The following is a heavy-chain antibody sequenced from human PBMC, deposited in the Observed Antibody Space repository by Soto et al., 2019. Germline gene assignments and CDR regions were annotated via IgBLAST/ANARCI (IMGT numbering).Heavy chain of an antibody. V-gene: IGHV4-4*02. CDR1: GGSISSSNW. J-gene: IGHJ4*02. CDR3: ARGGGYCSGGSCYPDY. CDR2: IYHSGRT. Sequence: QVQLQESGPGLVKPSGTLSLTCAVSGGSISSSNWWSWVRQPPGKGLEWIGDIYHSGRTNYNPSLKRRVTISIDQSPTQFSLKLSAVTAADTAVYYCARGGGYCSGGSCYPDYWGKGTLVTVSS. D-gene: IGHD2-15*01.